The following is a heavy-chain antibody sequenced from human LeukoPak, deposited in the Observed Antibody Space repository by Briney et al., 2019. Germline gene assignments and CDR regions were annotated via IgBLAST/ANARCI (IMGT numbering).Heavy chain of an antibody. CDR3: ATTHRASGSYPLMEY. Sequence: GASVKVSCKVSGYTLTELSIHWVRQAPGKGLEWMGGFDPEDGETIYAQKFQGRVTMTEDTSTDTAYMELSSLRSEDTAVYYCATTHRASGSYPLMEYWGQGTLVTVSS. V-gene: IGHV1-24*01. J-gene: IGHJ4*02. D-gene: IGHD1-26*01. CDR1: GYTLTELS. CDR2: FDPEDGET.